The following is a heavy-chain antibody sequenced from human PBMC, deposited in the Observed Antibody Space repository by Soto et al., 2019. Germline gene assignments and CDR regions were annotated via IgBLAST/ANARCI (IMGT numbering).Heavy chain of an antibody. Sequence: EVQLVESGGGLVQPGRSLRLSCAASGFTFDDYAMHWVWQAPGKGLEWVSGISWNSGSIGYADSVKGRFTISRDNAKNSLYLQMNSLRAEDTALYYCAKASGYSSGPLFDYWGQGTLVTVSS. CDR3: AKASGYSSGPLFDY. J-gene: IGHJ4*02. CDR2: ISWNSGSI. D-gene: IGHD6-19*01. V-gene: IGHV3-9*01. CDR1: GFTFDDYA.